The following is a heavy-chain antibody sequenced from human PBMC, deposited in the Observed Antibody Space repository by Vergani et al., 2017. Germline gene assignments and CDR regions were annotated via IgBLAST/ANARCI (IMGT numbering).Heavy chain of an antibody. CDR1: GYIFSNFW. Sequence: EKQLVQSGSETKKPGESLKISCPAFGYIFSNFWIGWVRQRPGRGLEWMGIIYPGDSEVKSNPTFRGQVIFSVDTSVNTAYLQWRSLQASDTATYFCASGGHGSENGGALQLWGQGTIITVSS. CDR3: ASGGHGSENGGALQL. J-gene: IGHJ3*01. D-gene: IGHD3-10*01. V-gene: IGHV5-51*01. CDR2: IYPGDSEV.